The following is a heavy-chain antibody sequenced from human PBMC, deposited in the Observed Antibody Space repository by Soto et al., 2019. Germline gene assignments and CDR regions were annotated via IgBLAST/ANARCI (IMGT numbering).Heavy chain of an antibody. CDR1: GFTFSSYS. V-gene: IGHV3-48*01. Sequence: PGGSLRLSCAASGFTFSSYSMNWVRQAPGKGLEWVSYISSSSSTIYYAGSVKGRFTISRDNAKNSLYLQMNSLRAEDTAVYYCARMATDAFDIWGQGTMVTVSS. CDR2: ISSSSSTI. J-gene: IGHJ3*02. CDR3: ARMATDAFDI.